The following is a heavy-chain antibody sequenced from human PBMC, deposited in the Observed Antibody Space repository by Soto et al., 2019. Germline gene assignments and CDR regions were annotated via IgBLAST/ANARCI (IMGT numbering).Heavy chain of an antibody. J-gene: IGHJ5*02. CDR2: IYYNGST. CDR3: ARQRVVPATPTNWFDP. Sequence: QVQVQESGPGLVKPSDTLSLTCTVSGGSVSSRSSFWGWIRQSPGKGLEWIGTIYYNGSTYYNPSLKSRVTLSVDTSRNHFSLKLTSVTASDTALYYCARQRVVPATPTNWFDPWGQGTLVTVSS. D-gene: IGHD2-15*01. CDR1: GGSVSSRSSF. V-gene: IGHV4-39*01.